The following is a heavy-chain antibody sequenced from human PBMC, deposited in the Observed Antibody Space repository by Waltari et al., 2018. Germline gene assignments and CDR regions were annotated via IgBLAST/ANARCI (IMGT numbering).Heavy chain of an antibody. D-gene: IGHD2-15*01. J-gene: IGHJ4*02. CDR3: ARSEGWLNPYDY. CDR2: INSGNGNT. CDR1: GYTFTSYA. V-gene: IGHV1-3*01. Sequence: QVQLVQSGAEVQKPGASVTVSCKASGYTFTSYAMPWVRQAPGQRLEWMGWINSGNGNTKYSQKCEVRVTITRDTSASTAYMELSSLRSEDTAVYYCARSEGWLNPYDYWGQGTQVTVAS.